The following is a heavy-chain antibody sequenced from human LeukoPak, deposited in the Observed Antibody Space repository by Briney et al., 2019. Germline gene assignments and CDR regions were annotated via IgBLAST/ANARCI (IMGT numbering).Heavy chain of an antibody. CDR2: INPNSGGT. Sequence: ASVKVSCKASGYTFTNYYVHWVRQAPGQGLEWMGRINPNSGGTNYAQKFQGRVTMTRDTSISTAYMELSRLRSDDTAVYYCATTSGSGHRGFDYWGQGTLVTVSS. V-gene: IGHV1-2*06. CDR1: GYTFTNYY. J-gene: IGHJ4*02. D-gene: IGHD6-19*01. CDR3: ATTSGSGHRGFDY.